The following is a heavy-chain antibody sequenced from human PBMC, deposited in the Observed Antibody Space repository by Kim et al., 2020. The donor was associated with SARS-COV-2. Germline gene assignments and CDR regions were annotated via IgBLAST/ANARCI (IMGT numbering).Heavy chain of an antibody. D-gene: IGHD1-26*01. V-gene: IGHV1-2*02. J-gene: IGHJ4*02. CDR2: INPNSGGT. CDR1: GYTFTGYY. Sequence: ASVKVSCKASGYTFTGYYMHWVRQAPGQGLEWMGWINPNSGGTNYAQKFQGRVTMTRDTSISTAYMELSRLRSDDTAVYYCARRKVGWGPNPFDYWGQGTLVTVSS. CDR3: ARRKVGWGPNPFDY.